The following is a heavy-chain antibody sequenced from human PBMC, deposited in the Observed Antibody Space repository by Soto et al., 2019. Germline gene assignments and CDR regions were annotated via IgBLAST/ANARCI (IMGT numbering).Heavy chain of an antibody. J-gene: IGHJ6*02. CDR1: GGTFDNFI. Sequence: SVKVSCKASGGTFDNFIMNWVRQTPGRGLEWMGGIVPMLGTPTYAEKFKGRVTISATGSTSTMYMEVTSLRSEDTAIYYCARNGTYRSSLSQYSGMDVWGQGTTVTVSS. CDR3: ARNGTYRSSLSQYSGMDV. V-gene: IGHV1-69*13. D-gene: IGHD3-16*02. CDR2: IVPMLGTP.